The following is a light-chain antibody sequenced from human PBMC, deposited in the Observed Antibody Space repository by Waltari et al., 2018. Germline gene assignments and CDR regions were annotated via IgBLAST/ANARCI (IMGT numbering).Light chain of an antibody. Sequence: QSALTQPASVSGSPGQSITISCTGTSNDVGSYNLVSWYQQYPDKAPKLMIFEVTKRPSGVSNRLSGSKSGNTASLTISGLQAEDEADYYCCSYAGSSSSVLFGGGTKLTVL. CDR1: SNDVGSYNL. CDR3: CSYAGSSSSVL. CDR2: EVT. J-gene: IGLJ3*02. V-gene: IGLV2-23*02.